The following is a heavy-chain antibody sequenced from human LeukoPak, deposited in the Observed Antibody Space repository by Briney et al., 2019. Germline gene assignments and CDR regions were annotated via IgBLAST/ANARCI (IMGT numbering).Heavy chain of an antibody. CDR3: AASGSYYDKVFFN. Sequence: GESLKISCKGSGYSFTSYWIGWVRQMPGKGLEWMGIIYPGDSDTRYSPSFQGQVTISVDKSISTAYLQWSSLKASDTARYYCAASGSYYDKVFFNWGQRTLGSVSS. CDR2: IYPGDSDT. CDR1: GYSFTSYW. D-gene: IGHD3-10*01. J-gene: IGHJ4*02. V-gene: IGHV5-51*01.